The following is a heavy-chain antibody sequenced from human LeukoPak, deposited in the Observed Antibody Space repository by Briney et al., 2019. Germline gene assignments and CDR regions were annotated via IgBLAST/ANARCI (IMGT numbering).Heavy chain of an antibody. Sequence: GGSLRLSCAASGFTVSSNYMSWVRQAPGKGLEWVSVIYSGGSTYYADSVKGRFTISRDNSKNTLYLQMNSLRAEDTAVYYCAKVAAIIAVAGYFDYWGQGTLVTVSS. CDR1: GFTVSSNY. D-gene: IGHD6-19*01. J-gene: IGHJ4*02. CDR3: AKVAAIIAVAGYFDY. CDR2: IYSGGST. V-gene: IGHV3-53*01.